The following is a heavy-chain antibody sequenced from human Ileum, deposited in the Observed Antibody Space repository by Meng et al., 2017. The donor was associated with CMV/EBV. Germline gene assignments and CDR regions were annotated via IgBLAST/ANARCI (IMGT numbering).Heavy chain of an antibody. Sequence: GGSLRLSCVASGFTFSNYWMHWVRQVPGKGLVWVSRISSDGSSTTHADSVKGRFTISRDNAKNTLYLQMNSLRAEDTALYYCARGGRGNYYYYYGMDVWGQGTTVTVSS. CDR2: ISSDGSST. V-gene: IGHV3-74*03. CDR3: ARGGRGNYYYYYGMDV. CDR1: GFTFSNYW. J-gene: IGHJ6*02. D-gene: IGHD3-16*01.